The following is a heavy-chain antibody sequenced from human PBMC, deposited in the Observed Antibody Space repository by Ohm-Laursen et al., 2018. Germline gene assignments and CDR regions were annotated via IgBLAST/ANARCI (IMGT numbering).Heavy chain of an antibody. CDR1: GFPLSTSGMR. V-gene: IGHV2-70*04. J-gene: IGHJ4*02. CDR2: FDWEDDK. CDR3: ARMKNSNYNYFDG. Sequence: PTQTLILTCTFSGFPLSTSGMRVSWIRQPPGKLLDWLARFDWEDDKFYSTSLKTMHTISKDTSKNQVVLTMTNMHPVDTATYYCARMKNSNYNYFDGWGQGTLVTVSS. D-gene: IGHD4-11*01.